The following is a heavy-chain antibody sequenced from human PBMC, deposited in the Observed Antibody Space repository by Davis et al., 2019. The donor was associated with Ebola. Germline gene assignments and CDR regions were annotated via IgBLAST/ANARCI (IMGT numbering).Heavy chain of an antibody. CDR2: ISYYASNK. CDR3: ARDLVVVTAPGDY. CDR1: GFTFSSYA. V-gene: IGHV3-30*04. J-gene: IGHJ4*02. Sequence: GESLKISCAASGFTFSSYAMHWVRQAPGKGLEWVALISYYASNKYYADSVEGRFTISRDNSKNTLYLQMNSLRAEDTAVYYCARDLVVVTAPGDYWGQGTLVTVSS. D-gene: IGHD2-21*02.